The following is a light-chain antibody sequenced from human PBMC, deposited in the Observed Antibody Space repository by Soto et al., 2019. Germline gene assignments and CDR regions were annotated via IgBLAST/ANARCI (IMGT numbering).Light chain of an antibody. Sequence: QSALTQPPSASGSPGQSVTISCTGTKNDIGVYDFVSWYQHHPGKAPRLIIYEVVQRPSGVPDRFSGSKSGNTASLTVSGLQAADEADYYCSSYTVSVAPYVFGTGTKVTVL. CDR1: KNDIGVYDF. V-gene: IGLV2-8*01. J-gene: IGLJ1*01. CDR2: EVV. CDR3: SSYTVSVAPYV.